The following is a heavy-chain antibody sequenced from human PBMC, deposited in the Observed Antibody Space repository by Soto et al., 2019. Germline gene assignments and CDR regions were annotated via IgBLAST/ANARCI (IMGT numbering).Heavy chain of an antibody. D-gene: IGHD6-6*01. CDR2: IYYPGST. CDR1: GGSISSSSYS. V-gene: IGHV4-39*01. CDR3: ARHDSSSSLCNCFDY. J-gene: IGHJ4*02. Sequence: QLQLQESGPGLEKPSETLSLTCTVSGGSISSSSYSWGWIRQPPGKGLEWIGSIYYPGSTSYNPSLKRPVTISVDTSKNQFSLKLSSVTAADTAVYYCARHDSSSSLCNCFDYWGQGTLVTVSS.